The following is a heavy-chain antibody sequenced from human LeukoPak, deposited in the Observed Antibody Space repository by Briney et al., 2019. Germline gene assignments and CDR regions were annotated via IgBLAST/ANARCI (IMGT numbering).Heavy chain of an antibody. Sequence: GGSLRLSCAGSGFPFSQDWMSWVRQVPGKGLEWLGLIKNKIDGGTTDYAVTVKGRFTISRDDSKNTLYLQMNSLKTGDTAVYYCSKYNPYDALDYWGQGTLATVSS. CDR3: SKYNPYDALDY. CDR2: IKNKIDGGTT. D-gene: IGHD1-1*01. CDR1: GFPFSQDW. J-gene: IGHJ4*02. V-gene: IGHV3-15*01.